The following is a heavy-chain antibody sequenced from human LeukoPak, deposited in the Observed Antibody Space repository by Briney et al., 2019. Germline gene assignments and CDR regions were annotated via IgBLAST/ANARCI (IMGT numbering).Heavy chain of an antibody. Sequence: SETLPLTCTVSGVSISSTSYFWGWIRQPPGKGLEWVGSIYYSGDTYYSPSLKSRVTISVDTSRNKFALKLNSVTAADTAVYFCARHRLEGDTFDIWGQGTKVTVSS. V-gene: IGHV4-39*01. J-gene: IGHJ3*02. CDR3: ARHRLEGDTFDI. D-gene: IGHD3-3*01. CDR2: IYYSGDT. CDR1: GVSISSTSYF.